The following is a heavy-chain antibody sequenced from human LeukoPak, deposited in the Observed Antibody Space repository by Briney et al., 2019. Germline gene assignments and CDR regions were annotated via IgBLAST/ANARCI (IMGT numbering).Heavy chain of an antibody. CDR2: IRSDSSTK. CDR3: ARGGLGSAFDN. D-gene: IGHD6-19*01. CDR1: GFSISNYG. J-gene: IGHJ4*02. Sequence: GGSLRLSCAGSGFSISNYGMNWVRQAPGKGLEWLSYIRSDSSTKYYADSVEGRFTISRDNSKNTLYLQINSLRADDTAVFYCARGGLGSAFDNWGQGTLVTVSS. V-gene: IGHV3-48*01.